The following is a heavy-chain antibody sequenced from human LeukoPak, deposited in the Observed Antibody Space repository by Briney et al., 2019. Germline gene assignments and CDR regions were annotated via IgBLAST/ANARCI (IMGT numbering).Heavy chain of an antibody. V-gene: IGHV3-30-3*01. CDR1: GFTFSSYA. CDR2: ISYDGSNK. J-gene: IGHJ5*02. Sequence: GGSLRLSCAASGFTFSSYAMHWVRQAPGKGLEWVAVISYDGSNKYYADSVKGRFTISRDNSKNTLYLQMNSLRAEDTAVYYCAREGGFQYFDWLPPYNWFDPWGQGTLVTVSS. CDR3: AREGGFQYFDWLPPYNWFDP. D-gene: IGHD3-9*01.